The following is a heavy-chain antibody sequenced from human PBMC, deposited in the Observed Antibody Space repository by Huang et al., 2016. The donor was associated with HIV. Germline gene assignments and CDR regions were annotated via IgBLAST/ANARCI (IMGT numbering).Heavy chain of an antibody. Sequence: QVLLVQSGAEVRKPGSSVKVSCTAFGGTFSSYAISWERQAPGQGLEWMGGIIPIFGTANYTQKFQGRVTITVDEATNTGYMELTRLTSEDTAVYYCARTAYSYGFRQGYNWFDPWGQGTPVTVSS. D-gene: IGHD5-18*01. CDR3: ARTAYSYGFRQGYNWFDP. J-gene: IGHJ5*02. CDR2: IIPIFGTA. CDR1: GGTFSSYA. V-gene: IGHV1-69*13.